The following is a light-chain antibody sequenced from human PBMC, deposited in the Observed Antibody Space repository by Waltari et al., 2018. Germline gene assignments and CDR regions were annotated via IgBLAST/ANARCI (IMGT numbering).Light chain of an antibody. CDR1: SSDVGAYNY. V-gene: IGLV2-14*03. CDR2: DVS. Sequence: SALTQPASVSGSPGQSITISCTGTSSDVGAYNYVSWYQQHPGTAPKLMIYDVSNRPSGVSDRFSGSKSGHTASLTISGLQAEDEAYYYCSSYTSGSTLWVFGGGTKLTVL. J-gene: IGLJ3*02. CDR3: SSYTSGSTLWV.